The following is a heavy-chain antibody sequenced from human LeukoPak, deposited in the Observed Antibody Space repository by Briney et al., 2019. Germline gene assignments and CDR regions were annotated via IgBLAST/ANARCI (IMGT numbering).Heavy chain of an antibody. CDR3: ARHSPTYSSGWYSAYDY. J-gene: IGHJ4*02. D-gene: IGHD6-19*01. Sequence: PSETLSLTCTVSGASISSWYWSWIRQPPAKGLEWIGYIYYSGSTNYNPSLKSQVTISVDTSKNQFSLKLSSVTAADTAVYYCARHSPTYSSGWYSAYDYWGQGTLVTVSS. CDR1: GASISSWY. CDR2: IYYSGST. V-gene: IGHV4-59*08.